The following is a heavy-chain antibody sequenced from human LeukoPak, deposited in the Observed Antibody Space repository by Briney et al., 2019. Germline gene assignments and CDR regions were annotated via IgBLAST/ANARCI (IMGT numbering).Heavy chain of an antibody. Sequence: SDTLSLTCALSGGSISSTNWWSWVRQPPGKGLEWIGEISHSGRTNYNPPLKSRNTLSLDKSKNQFSLNLSPVTAAATDVYYCASVSGYYDGGGDFWPYFDYWGQGELGTVSS. CDR2: ISHSGRT. J-gene: IGHJ4*02. CDR1: GGSISSTNW. V-gene: IGHV4-4*02. D-gene: IGHD3-22*01. CDR3: ASVSGYYDGGGDFWPYFDY.